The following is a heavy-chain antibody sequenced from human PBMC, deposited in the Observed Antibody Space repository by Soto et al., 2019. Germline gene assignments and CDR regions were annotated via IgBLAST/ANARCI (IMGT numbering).Heavy chain of an antibody. D-gene: IGHD3-10*01. Sequence: PSXTLSLTCAVYGGSLSGYYWSWIRQPPGKGLEWIEEINHSGSTNYNPSLKSRVTISVDTSKNQFSLKLSSVTAADTAVYYCALVRGVIYHYGMDVWGQGTTVTVSS. CDR2: INHSGST. V-gene: IGHV4-34*01. J-gene: IGHJ6*02. CDR3: ALVRGVIYHYGMDV. CDR1: GGSLSGYY.